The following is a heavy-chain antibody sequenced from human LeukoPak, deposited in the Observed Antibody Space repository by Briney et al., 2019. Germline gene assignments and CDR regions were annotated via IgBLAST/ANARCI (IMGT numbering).Heavy chain of an antibody. CDR1: GGTFSSYA. J-gene: IGHJ3*02. CDR3: ARGGITMIGLDAFDI. V-gene: IGHV1-69*05. Sequence: GASVKVSCKASGGTFSSYAISWVRQAPGQGLEWMGGIIPIFGTANYAQKFQGRVTITTDESTSTAYMELSSLRSEDTAVYYCARGGITMIGLDAFDIWGQGTMVTVSS. D-gene: IGHD3-22*01. CDR2: IIPIFGTA.